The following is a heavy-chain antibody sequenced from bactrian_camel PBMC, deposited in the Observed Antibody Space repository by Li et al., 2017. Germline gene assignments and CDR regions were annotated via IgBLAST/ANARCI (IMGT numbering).Heavy chain of an antibody. CDR3: AAAQSWRPETPCYGRADMRY. Sequence: QVQLVESGGGSVQVGGSLTLSCVASGYTYSTYCMGWFRQAPGREREGVAGMSTGGGGTYYADSEKGRFTISRDNAKNRLFLQMNSQKSEDTALYYCAAAQSWRPETPCYGRADMRYWGQGTQVTVS. CDR2: MSTGGGGT. V-gene: IGHV3S1*01. D-gene: IGHD1*01. CDR1: GYTYSTYC. J-gene: IGHJ4*01.